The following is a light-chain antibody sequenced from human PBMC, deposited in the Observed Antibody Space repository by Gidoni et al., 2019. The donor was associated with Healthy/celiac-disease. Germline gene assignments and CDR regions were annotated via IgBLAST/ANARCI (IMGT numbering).Light chain of an antibody. CDR2: AAS. Sequence: DNQMTQSPSSLSASVGDRVTITCRASQSISSYFNWYQQKPGKAPNLLIYAASSLQSAVPSWFFGSGSGTSYSLTISSLLPDDFATYYCHQNYSTLRTFGPGTKVDIK. CDR1: QSISSY. CDR3: HQNYSTLRT. V-gene: IGKV1-39*01. J-gene: IGKJ3*01.